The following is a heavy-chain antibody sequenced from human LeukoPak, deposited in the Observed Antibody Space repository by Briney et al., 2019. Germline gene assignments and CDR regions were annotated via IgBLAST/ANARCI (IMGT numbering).Heavy chain of an antibody. V-gene: IGHV4-59*08. CDR1: GGSISSYY. CDR2: IYYSGST. Sequence: PSVTLSLTCTVSGGSISSYYWSWIRQPPGKGLEWIGYIYYSGSTNYNPSLKSRVTISVDTSKNQFSLKLTSVTAADTAIFYCGRSSSAAVVDPWGQGTLVTVS. CDR3: GRSSSAAVVDP. J-gene: IGHJ5*02. D-gene: IGHD6-6*01.